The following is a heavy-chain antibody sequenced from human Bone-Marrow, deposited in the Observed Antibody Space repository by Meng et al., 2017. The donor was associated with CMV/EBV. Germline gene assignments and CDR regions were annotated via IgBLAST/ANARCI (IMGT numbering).Heavy chain of an antibody. CDR2: IYYSGST. V-gene: IGHV4-31*02. Sequence: LRLSCTVSGGSISSSSYYWGWIRQHPGKGLEWIGYIYYSGSTYYNPSLKSRVTISVDTSKNQFSLKLSSVTAADTAVYYCARDYPEDFWSALDAFDIWGQGTMVTVSS. CDR1: GGSISSSSYY. J-gene: IGHJ3*02. CDR3: ARDYPEDFWSALDAFDI. D-gene: IGHD3-3*01.